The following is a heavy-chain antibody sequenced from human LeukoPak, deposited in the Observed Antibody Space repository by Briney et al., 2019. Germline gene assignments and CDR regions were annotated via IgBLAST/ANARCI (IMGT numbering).Heavy chain of an antibody. Sequence: PSETLSLTCTVSGYSISSGYYWGWIRQPPGKGLEWIGSIYHSGSTYYNPSLKSRVTISVDTSKNQFSLKLSSVTAADTAVYYCARGLYFGGAAFDIWGQGTMVTVSS. CDR3: ARGLYFGGAAFDI. CDR2: IYHSGST. CDR1: GYSISSGYY. V-gene: IGHV4-38-2*02. J-gene: IGHJ3*02. D-gene: IGHD2/OR15-2a*01.